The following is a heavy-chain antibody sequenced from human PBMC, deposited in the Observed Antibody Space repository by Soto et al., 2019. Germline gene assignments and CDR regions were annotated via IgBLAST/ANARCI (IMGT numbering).Heavy chain of an antibody. V-gene: IGHV4-31*11. CDR1: GGSISSLGYY. Sequence: KTSETLSLTXAVSGGSISSLGYYWSWIRQDPGKGLEWIGHIFHSGNMDYNPSLQSRVTMSVDTSKNQFSLKLSSVTAADTAVYYCARHARRGDGYNIWGQGTLVTVS. CDR2: IFHSGNM. D-gene: IGHD5-12*01. CDR3: ARHARRGDGYNI. J-gene: IGHJ4*02.